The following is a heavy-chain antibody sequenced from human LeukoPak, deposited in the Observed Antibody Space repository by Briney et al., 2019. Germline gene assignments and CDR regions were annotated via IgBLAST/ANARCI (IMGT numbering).Heavy chain of an antibody. Sequence: SETLSLTCTVSGVSISSHYWSWIRQPPGKGLEWIGYICYSGSTNYNPSLKSRVTISVDTSKNHFSLQRSSVTAADTAVYYCARAPSDYDFWSGYLHQYFDYWGQGTLVTVSS. J-gene: IGHJ4*02. CDR3: ARAPSDYDFWSGYLHQYFDY. D-gene: IGHD3-3*01. CDR2: ICYSGST. CDR1: GVSISSHY. V-gene: IGHV4-59*11.